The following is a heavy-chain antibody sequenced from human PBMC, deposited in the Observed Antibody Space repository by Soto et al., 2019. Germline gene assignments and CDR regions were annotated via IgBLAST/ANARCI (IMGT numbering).Heavy chain of an antibody. D-gene: IGHD3-3*01. CDR2: IWYDGSNK. Sequence: QVQLVESGGGVVQPGRSLRLSCAASGFTFSSYGMHWVRQAPGKGLEWVAVIWYDGSNKYYADSVKGRFTISRDNSKNILYLQMSRLRAEDRAVYYCAREGGRFLEWLLGDYGGQGKLVAVCS. V-gene: IGHV3-33*01. J-gene: IGHJ4*02. CDR3: AREGGRFLEWLLGDY. CDR1: GFTFSSYG.